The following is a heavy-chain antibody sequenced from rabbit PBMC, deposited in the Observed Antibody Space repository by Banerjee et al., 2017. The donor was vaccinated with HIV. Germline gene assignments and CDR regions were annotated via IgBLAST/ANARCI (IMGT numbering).Heavy chain of an antibody. V-gene: IGHV1S40*01. J-gene: IGHJ4*01. Sequence: QSLEESGGGLVKPGASLTLTCTASGFSFSSGYDMCWVRQATGKGLEWIGTIWTGSTSITWYASWALGRFTISKTSSTTVTLQLNSLTAADTATYFCARDLDGVIGWNFSLWGPGTLVTVS. CDR3: ARDLDGVIGWNFSL. CDR1: GFSFSSGYD. CDR2: IWTGSTSIT. D-gene: IGHD1-1*01.